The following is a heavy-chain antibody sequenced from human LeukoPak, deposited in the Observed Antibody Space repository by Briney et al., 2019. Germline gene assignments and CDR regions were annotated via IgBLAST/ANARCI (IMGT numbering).Heavy chain of an antibody. CDR3: ARVLDLSKRGLDAFDI. CDR1: GGSISSYF. CDR2: VYYSGST. Sequence: SETLSLTCTVSGGSISSYFWSWIRQPPGKGLEWIGYVYYSGSTNYNPSLKSRVTISVNTSKKQFSLKLSSATAADTAVYYCARVLDLSKRGLDAFDIWGQGTMVTVSS. J-gene: IGHJ3*02. D-gene: IGHD3-16*01. V-gene: IGHV4-59*01.